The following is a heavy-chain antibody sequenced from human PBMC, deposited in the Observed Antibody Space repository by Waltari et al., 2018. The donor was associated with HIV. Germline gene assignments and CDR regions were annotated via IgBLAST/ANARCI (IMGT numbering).Heavy chain of an antibody. V-gene: IGHV3-33*01. D-gene: IGHD1-26*01. CDR1: GFTFSSYG. Sequence: QVLLVESGGGVVQPGRSLRLSCAASGFTFSSYGMHWVRQAPGQGVEWVAVIWYDGNKKYYADSVKGRFTISRDNSKNTLYLQMNSLRAEDTAVYYCARSLVGATYYFDYWGQGTLVTVSS. J-gene: IGHJ4*02. CDR3: ARSLVGATYYFDY. CDR2: IWYDGNKK.